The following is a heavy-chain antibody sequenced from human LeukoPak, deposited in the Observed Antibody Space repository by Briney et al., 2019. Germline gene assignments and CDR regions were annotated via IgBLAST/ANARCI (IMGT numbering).Heavy chain of an antibody. D-gene: IGHD3-22*01. CDR1: GYSFTSYW. J-gene: IGHJ6*03. CDR2: IYPDDSDT. V-gene: IGHV5-51*01. Sequence: GESLKISCNGSGYSFTSYWFGWVRQMPGKGLEWMGGIYPDDSDTRYSPSFQGQVTISADKSISTAYLQRSTLRASDTAIYYCARHSYDSSDFHYMDVWGKGTTVTISS. CDR3: ARHSYDSSDFHYMDV.